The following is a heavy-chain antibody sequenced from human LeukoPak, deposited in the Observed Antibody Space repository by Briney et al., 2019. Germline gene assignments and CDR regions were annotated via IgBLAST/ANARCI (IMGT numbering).Heavy chain of an antibody. D-gene: IGHD1-1*01. CDR1: GGSISSGDYF. Sequence: SQTLSLTCTVSGGSISSGDYFWSWIRQPPGTGLEWIGFIYYNGTTYYHPSLKSRITISLDTSKNHFSLKLRSVTAADTAVYYCATGPYGMDVWGQGTTVTVSS. V-gene: IGHV4-30-4*01. J-gene: IGHJ6*02. CDR3: ATGPYGMDV. CDR2: IYYNGTT.